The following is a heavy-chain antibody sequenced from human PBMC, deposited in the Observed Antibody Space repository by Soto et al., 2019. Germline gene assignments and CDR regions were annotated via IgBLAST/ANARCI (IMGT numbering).Heavy chain of an antibody. V-gene: IGHV4-59*01. CDR3: ARDREGWFDP. CDR1: GGSINSYY. D-gene: IGHD1-26*01. CDR2: IHNNGNT. Sequence: SETLSLTCTVSGGSINSYYWTWIRQPPGKDLEWIVFIHNNGNTRYNPSLNGRVTMSLDTSKNQFSLNLASVTPADTAVYYCARDREGWFDPWGQGTLVTVSS. J-gene: IGHJ5*02.